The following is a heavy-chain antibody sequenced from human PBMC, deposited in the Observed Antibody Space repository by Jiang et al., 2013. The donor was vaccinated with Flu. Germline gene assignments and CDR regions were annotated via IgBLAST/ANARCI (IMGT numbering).Heavy chain of an antibody. Sequence: QSGAEVKKPGASVKVSCKASGFIFTRSAVQWVRLIRGQRLEWIGWIVVGSGNTDYAQKFQGRVIISRDVSTSTAYMELSSLTYDDTALYYCAAGRITQNRALEYWGQGSQVTVSA. D-gene: IGHD2/OR15-2a*01. CDR1: GFIFTRSA. V-gene: IGHV1-58*01. CDR3: AAGRITQNRALEY. J-gene: IGHJ4*02. CDR2: IVVGSGNT.